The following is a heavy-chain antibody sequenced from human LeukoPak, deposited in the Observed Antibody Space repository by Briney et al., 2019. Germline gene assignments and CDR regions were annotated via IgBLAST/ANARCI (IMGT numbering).Heavy chain of an antibody. V-gene: IGHV3-66*02. J-gene: IGHJ4*02. D-gene: IGHD2-2*01. CDR3: AREVRGYCSSTSCESY. CDR1: GFTVSSNY. Sequence: GSLRLSCAAPGFTVSSNYMSWVRQAPGKGLEWVSVIYSGGSTYYADSVKGRFTISRDNSKNTLYLQMNSLRAEDTAVYYCAREVRGYCSSTSCESYWGQGTLVTVSS. CDR2: IYSGGST.